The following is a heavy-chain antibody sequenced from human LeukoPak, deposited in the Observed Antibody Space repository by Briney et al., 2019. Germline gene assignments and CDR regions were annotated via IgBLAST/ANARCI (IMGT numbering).Heavy chain of an antibody. D-gene: IGHD3-3*01. CDR2: IYSGGST. CDR3: ARDYDFWSGKFDY. Sequence: PGGSLRLSCAASGFTVSSNYMSWVRQAPGKGLEWVSVIYSGGSTYYADSVKGRFTISRDNSKNTLYLQMNSLRAEDTAVYYCARDYDFWSGKFDYWGQGTLVTVSS. CDR1: GFTVSSNY. V-gene: IGHV3-53*01. J-gene: IGHJ4*02.